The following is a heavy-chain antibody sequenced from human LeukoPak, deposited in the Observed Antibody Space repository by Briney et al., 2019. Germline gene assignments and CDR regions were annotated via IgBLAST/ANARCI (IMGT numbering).Heavy chain of an antibody. J-gene: IGHJ4*02. D-gene: IGHD6-6*01. CDR2: INHSGST. CDR3: ARSPSPHRIAARSLESGLYFDY. Sequence: SETLSLTCAVYGGSFSGYYWSWIRQPPGKGLEWIGEINHSGSTNYNPSLKSRVTISVDTSKNQFSLKLSSVTAADTAVYYCARSPSPHRIAARSLESGLYFDYWGQGTLVTVSS. CDR1: GGSFSGYY. V-gene: IGHV4-34*01.